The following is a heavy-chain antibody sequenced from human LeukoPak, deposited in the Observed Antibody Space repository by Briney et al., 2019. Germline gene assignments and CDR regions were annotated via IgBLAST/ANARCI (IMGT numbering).Heavy chain of an antibody. CDR1: GFTFDDYG. J-gene: IGHJ6*03. CDR2: INWNGDST. CDR3: ARRESSYQNYYYYYHMDV. D-gene: IGHD3-16*02. Sequence: GGPLRLSCAASGFTFDDYGMCWVRQAPGKGLEWVSDINWNGDSTGYADSVKGRFTISRDNAKNSLYLQMNSLRAEDTALYYCARRESSYQNYYYYYHMDVWGKGTTVTVSS. V-gene: IGHV3-20*04.